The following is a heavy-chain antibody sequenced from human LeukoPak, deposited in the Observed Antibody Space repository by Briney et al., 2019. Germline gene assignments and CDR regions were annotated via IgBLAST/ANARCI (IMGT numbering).Heavy chain of an antibody. J-gene: IGHJ4*02. Sequence: GRSLRLSCEASGFTFSSYWMHWVRQAPGKGLVWVSRISSSSTYIYYADSVKGRFTISRDNAQNSLYLQMNSLRADDTAMYYCASGPSAHRVDFWGQGALVTVSS. CDR3: ASGPSAHRVDF. CDR1: GFTFSSYW. D-gene: IGHD1-26*01. V-gene: IGHV3-21*01. CDR2: ISSSSTYI.